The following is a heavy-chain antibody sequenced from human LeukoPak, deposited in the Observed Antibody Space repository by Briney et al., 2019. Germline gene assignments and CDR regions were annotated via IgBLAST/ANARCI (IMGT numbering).Heavy chain of an antibody. J-gene: IGHJ3*02. CDR3: ARDGGFGLLAAFDI. Sequence: GGSLRLSCAATGFTFSSYEMNWVRQAPGKGLEWVSYISGSGSVSYYEDSVKGRFTISRDNAKSSLYLQMNSLRDEDTALYYCARDGGFGLLAAFDIWGQGTMVTVSS. CDR2: ISGSGSVS. CDR1: GFTFSSYE. V-gene: IGHV3-48*03. D-gene: IGHD2-15*01.